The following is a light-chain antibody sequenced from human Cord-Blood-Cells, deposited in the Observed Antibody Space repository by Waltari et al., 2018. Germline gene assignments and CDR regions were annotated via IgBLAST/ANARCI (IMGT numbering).Light chain of an antibody. CDR1: SSDVGGYNY. J-gene: IGLJ1*01. V-gene: IGLV2-14*01. CDR3: SSYTSSSTS. Sequence: QSALTQPASVSGSPGQSITISCTGTSSDVGGYNYVSWYQQHPGQPPKLMIYEVSKRPSGVSNRFSGSKSGNTASLTISGLQAEDEADYYCSSYTSSSTSFGTGTKVTVL. CDR2: EVS.